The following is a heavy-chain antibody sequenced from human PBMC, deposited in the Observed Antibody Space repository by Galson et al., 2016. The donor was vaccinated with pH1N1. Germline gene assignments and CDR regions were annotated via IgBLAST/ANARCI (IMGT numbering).Heavy chain of an antibody. J-gene: IGHJ5*01. D-gene: IGHD3-3*01. Sequence: LVKPTQTLTLTCTVSGFSLDTSGVGVGWIRQPPGKALEWLGDICWNDEKRYSPSLRNSLTITKDASKNQVVLTMTNVDPVDTATYFCAHRRSPYVAFCGGPNWFDSWGQGTLVIVSS. V-gene: IGHV2-5*01. CDR3: AHRRSPYVAFCGGPNWFDS. CDR1: GFSLDTSGVG. CDR2: ICWNDEK.